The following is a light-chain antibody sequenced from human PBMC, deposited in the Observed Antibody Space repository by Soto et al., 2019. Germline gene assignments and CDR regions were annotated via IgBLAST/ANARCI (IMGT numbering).Light chain of an antibody. J-gene: IGKJ1*01. V-gene: IGKV1-39*01. CDR1: QSINNY. Sequence: DIPMTQSPSSLSASVGDRVTITCRASQSINNYLHWFQQKPGKAPKLLIYAASTLQGGVPSRFSGSGSGTDFTLTISSLHPEDFATYFCQHSYNSPRTFGQGTKVETK. CDR3: QHSYNSPRT. CDR2: AAS.